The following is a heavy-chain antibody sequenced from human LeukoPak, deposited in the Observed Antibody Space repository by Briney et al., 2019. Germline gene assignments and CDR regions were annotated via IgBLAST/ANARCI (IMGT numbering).Heavy chain of an antibody. J-gene: IGHJ4*02. CDR3: ARERGIAVADLYYFDY. Sequence: SETLSLTCTVSGVSINGYYWSWIRQPPGKGLEWIGYIYYSGSTNYNPSLKSRVTISVDTSKNQFSLKLSSVTAADTAVYYCARERGIAVADLYYFDYWGQGTLVTVSS. CDR1: GVSINGYY. D-gene: IGHD6-19*01. V-gene: IGHV4-59*12. CDR2: IYYSGST.